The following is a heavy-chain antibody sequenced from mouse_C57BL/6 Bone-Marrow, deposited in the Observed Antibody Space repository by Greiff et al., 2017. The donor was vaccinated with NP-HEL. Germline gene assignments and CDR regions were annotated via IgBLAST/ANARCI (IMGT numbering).Heavy chain of an antibody. V-gene: IGHV1-15*01. CDR3: TEGYYGNFDY. CDR1: GYTFTDYE. J-gene: IGHJ2*01. Sequence: QVQLQQSGAELVRPGASVTLSCKASGYTFTDYEMHWVKQTPVHGLEWIGAIDPETGGTAYNQKFKGKAILTADKSSSTAYMELRSLTSEDSAVYYCTEGYYGNFDYWGQGTTLTVSS. CDR2: IDPETGGT. D-gene: IGHD2-1*01.